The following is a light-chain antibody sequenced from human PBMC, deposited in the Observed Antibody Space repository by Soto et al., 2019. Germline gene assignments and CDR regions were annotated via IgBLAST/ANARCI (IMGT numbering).Light chain of an antibody. CDR3: KQYTEWLIN. Sequence: ETGRTQAPAPQTVTAGDRDSVYCRASQSINSNLAWYQQQPGQAPRLLIYAASTRATAVPDRFSGSGCGTDFTFTCSSLQPDDFAVYFCKQYTEWLINCGQGTRLEIK. CDR1: QSINSN. J-gene: IGKJ5*01. CDR2: AAS. V-gene: IGKV3-15*01.